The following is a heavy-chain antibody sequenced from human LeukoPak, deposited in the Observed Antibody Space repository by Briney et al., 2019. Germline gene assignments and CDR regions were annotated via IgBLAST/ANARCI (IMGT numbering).Heavy chain of an antibody. CDR1: GFTFSTYA. J-gene: IGHJ4*02. Sequence: PGGSLRLSCAASGFTFSTYAMSWVRQAPGKGLEWVSTIGYDGVKTYYADSVRGRFTISRDNSKNTLFRQMNRLRAEDTAVYYCGKTVTMDSWGQGTLVTVSS. CDR2: IGYDGVKT. CDR3: GKTVTMDS. V-gene: IGHV3-23*01. D-gene: IGHD4-17*01.